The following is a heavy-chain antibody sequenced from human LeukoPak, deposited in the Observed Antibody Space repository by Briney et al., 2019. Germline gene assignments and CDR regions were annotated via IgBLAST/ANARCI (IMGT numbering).Heavy chain of an antibody. CDR3: ARENYGSGSYYPFDY. CDR1: GYTFTSYG. V-gene: IGHV1-18*01. Sequence: ASVKVSCKASGYTFTSYGISWVRQAPGQGLEWMGWISAYNGNTNYAQKLQGRVTMTTDTSTSTAYMELRSLRSDDTAVYYCARENYGSGSYYPFDYWGQGTPVTVSS. CDR2: ISAYNGNT. J-gene: IGHJ4*02. D-gene: IGHD3-10*01.